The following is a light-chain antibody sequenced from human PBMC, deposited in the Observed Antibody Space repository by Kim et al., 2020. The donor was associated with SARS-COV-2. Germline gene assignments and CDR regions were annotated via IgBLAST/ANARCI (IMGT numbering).Light chain of an antibody. CDR1: NSDIGGHNA. Sequence: GQLTTTSSTGTNSDIGGHNAASWYQHHPGTAPKLLYYDSTRRAAGISKRFSGSKAGNTASLTITGLHTEDEADYCWSSYTTSTTWVFGGGTQLTVL. J-gene: IGLJ2*01. CDR3: SSYTTSTTWV. V-gene: IGLV2-14*03. CDR2: DST.